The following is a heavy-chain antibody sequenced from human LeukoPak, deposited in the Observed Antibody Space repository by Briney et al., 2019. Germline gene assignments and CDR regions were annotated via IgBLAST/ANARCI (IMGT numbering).Heavy chain of an antibody. J-gene: IGHJ6*03. CDR3: AKAIRGYCSGGSCYSNYYYYYMDV. CDR2: IKQDGSEK. Sequence: GGSLRLSCAASGFTFSSYWMSWVRQAPGKGLEWVANIKQDGSEKYYVDSVKGRFTISRDNAKNSLYLQMNSLRAEDTAVYYCAKAIRGYCSGGSCYSNYYYYYMDVWGKGTTVTVSS. V-gene: IGHV3-7*01. D-gene: IGHD2-15*01. CDR1: GFTFSSYW.